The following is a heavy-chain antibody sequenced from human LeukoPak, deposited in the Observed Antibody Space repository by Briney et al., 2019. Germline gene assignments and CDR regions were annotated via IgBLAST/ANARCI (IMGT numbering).Heavy chain of an antibody. CDR1: AFTFSSYE. J-gene: IGHJ4*02. D-gene: IGHD5-18*01. Sequence: PGGSLRLSCAASAFTFSSYEMNWVRQAPGKGLEWVSYISSTGSNIYYSDSVKGRFTISRDNAKNSLYLQMNSLRAEDTAVYYCARGGRGYSFAQADYWGQGTLVTVSS. V-gene: IGHV3-48*03. CDR3: ARGGRGYSFAQADY. CDR2: ISSTGSNI.